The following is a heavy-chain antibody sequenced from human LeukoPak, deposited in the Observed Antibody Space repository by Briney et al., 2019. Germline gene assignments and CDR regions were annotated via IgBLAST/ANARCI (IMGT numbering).Heavy chain of an antibody. D-gene: IGHD3-22*01. CDR2: ISYDESNK. CDR1: GFTFSSYA. J-gene: IGHJ4*02. Sequence: GGSLRLSCAASGFTFSSYAMHWVRQAPGKGLEWVAVISYDESNKYYADSVKGRFTISRDNAKNSLYLQMNSLRAEDTAVYYCARAAYYYDSSGPRAPFDYWGQGTLVTVSS. CDR3: ARAAYYYDSSGPRAPFDY. V-gene: IGHV3-30*04.